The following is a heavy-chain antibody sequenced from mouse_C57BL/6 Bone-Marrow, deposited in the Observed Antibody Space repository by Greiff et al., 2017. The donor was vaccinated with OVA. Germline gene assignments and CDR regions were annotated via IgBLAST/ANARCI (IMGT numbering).Heavy chain of an antibody. Sequence: VQLQQSGGGLVQPGGSLSLSCAASGFTFTDYYMSWVRQPPGKALEWLGFIRNKANGYTTEYSASVKGRFTISRDNSLSLLYLQSNALRAEDSATYYCASIYGDFDYWGQGTTLTVSS. V-gene: IGHV7-3*01. J-gene: IGHJ2*01. CDR1: GFTFTDYY. CDR3: ASIYGDFDY. CDR2: IRNKANGYTT. D-gene: IGHD1-3*01.